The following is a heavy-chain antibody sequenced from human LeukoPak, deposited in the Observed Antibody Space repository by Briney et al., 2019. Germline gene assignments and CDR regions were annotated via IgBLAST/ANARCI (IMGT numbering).Heavy chain of an antibody. CDR3: ARALDYGGYSYHFDY. D-gene: IGHD4-23*01. Sequence: GESLKISCKGSGYSFSSYWIGWVRQMPGKDLEWMGIIYTGDSDTRYSPSFQGQVTISADKSISTAYLQWSSLKASDSAMYYCARALDYGGYSYHFDYWGQGTLVTVSS. V-gene: IGHV5-51*01. J-gene: IGHJ4*02. CDR2: IYTGDSDT. CDR1: GYSFSSYW.